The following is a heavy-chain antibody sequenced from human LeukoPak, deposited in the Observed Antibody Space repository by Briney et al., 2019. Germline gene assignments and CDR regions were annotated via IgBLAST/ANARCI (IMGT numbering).Heavy chain of an antibody. CDR3: CKDIPLTRAWALKY. CDR2: ISSSSSTI. D-gene: IGHD2-15*01. CDR1: GFTFSSYS. J-gene: IGHJ4*02. V-gene: IGHV3-48*01. Sequence: VGSLRLSCAASGFTFSSYSMNWVRQAPGKGLEWVSYISSSSSTIYYADSVKGRFTISRDNAKNSLYLQMNSLRTDDTAVYYCCKDIPLTRAWALKYWGQRALVTVSS.